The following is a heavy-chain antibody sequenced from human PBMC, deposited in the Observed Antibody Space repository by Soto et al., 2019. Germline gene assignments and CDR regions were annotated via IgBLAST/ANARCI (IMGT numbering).Heavy chain of an antibody. CDR1: GGSISSYY. Sequence: QVQLQESGPGLVKPSETMSLSCTVSGGSISSYYWSWFRQSPGKRMEWIGYVHHSWGSSYNPSLLSQVAISLVTPKSQFSLKSTSVTVTDTAVYYGARQGFGPLHGLVDVWGQGTTVTVSS. CDR3: ARQGFGPLHGLVDV. J-gene: IGHJ6*02. CDR2: VHHSWGS. V-gene: IGHV4-59*08. D-gene: IGHD3-10*01.